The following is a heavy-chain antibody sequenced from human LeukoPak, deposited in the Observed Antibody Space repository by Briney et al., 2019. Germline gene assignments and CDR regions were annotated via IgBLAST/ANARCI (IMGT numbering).Heavy chain of an antibody. Sequence: GGSLGLSCAASGFTFDDYAMHWVRQAPGKGLEWVSGISWNSGSIGYADSVKGRFTISKDNAKNSLYLQMNSLRAEDTALYYCAKDRGSSGWYEGYFDYWGQGTLVTVSS. CDR2: ISWNSGSI. D-gene: IGHD6-19*01. J-gene: IGHJ4*02. CDR1: GFTFDDYA. V-gene: IGHV3-9*01. CDR3: AKDRGSSGWYEGYFDY.